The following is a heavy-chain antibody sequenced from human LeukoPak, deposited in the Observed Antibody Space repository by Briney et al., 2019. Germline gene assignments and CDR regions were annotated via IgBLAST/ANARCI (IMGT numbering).Heavy chain of an antibody. CDR2: VYFTGSP. CDR3: ARGPFPNYYSSGSFEL. D-gene: IGHD3-10*01. V-gene: IGHV4-59*12. Sequence: PSETLSLTCTVSGGSLSTYYWSWLRRPPGKGLEWVGYVYFTGSPKYNLSLKTRVTISQDTSKNQFSLNLRSVTAADTAVYFCARGPFPNYYSSGSFELWGQGALVTVSS. J-gene: IGHJ4*02. CDR1: GGSLSTYY.